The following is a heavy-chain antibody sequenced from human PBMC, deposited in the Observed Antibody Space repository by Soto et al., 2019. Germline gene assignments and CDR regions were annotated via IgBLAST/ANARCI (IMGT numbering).Heavy chain of an antibody. CDR3: TTRGVGYCSGGSCYAAFDI. V-gene: IGHV3-15*01. CDR1: GFTFSNAW. D-gene: IGHD2-15*01. J-gene: IGHJ3*02. CDR2: IKSKTDGGTT. Sequence: GGSLRLSCAASGFTFSNAWMSWVRQAPGKGLEWVGRIKSKTDGGTTDYAAPVKGRFTISRDDSKNTLYLQMNSLKTEDTAVYYCTTRGVGYCSGGSCYAAFDIWGQGTMVTVSS.